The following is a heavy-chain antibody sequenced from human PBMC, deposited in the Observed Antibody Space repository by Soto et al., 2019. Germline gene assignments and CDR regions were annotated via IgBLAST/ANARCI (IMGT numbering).Heavy chain of an antibody. Sequence: QVQLVQSGAEVKKPGASVTVSCKVSGYTLTELSMHWVRQPPGKGLDWMGGFDPEDGETIYAQKFQGRVTMTEDRSTHKSYMELSSLRSEDTAVYYCATGVPYSSGRAYYFDFWGQGTLVTVSS. V-gene: IGHV1-24*01. CDR2: FDPEDGET. D-gene: IGHD6-19*01. J-gene: IGHJ4*02. CDR1: GYTLTELS. CDR3: ATGVPYSSGRAYYFDF.